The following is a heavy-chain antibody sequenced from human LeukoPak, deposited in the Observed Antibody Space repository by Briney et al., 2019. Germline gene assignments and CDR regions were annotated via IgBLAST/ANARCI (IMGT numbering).Heavy chain of an antibody. D-gene: IGHD6-13*01. V-gene: IGHV3-7*01. J-gene: IGHJ4*02. CDR2: IKQDGSEK. Sequence: PGGSLRLSCAASGFTFSSYWMSWVRQAPGKGLEWVANIKQDGSEKYNVDSVKGRFTISRDNAKNSLYLQMNSLRAEDTAVYYCAREGVYSSSWYNAYTSYYFDYWGQGTLVTVSS. CDR1: GFTFSSYW. CDR3: AREGVYSSSWYNAYTSYYFDY.